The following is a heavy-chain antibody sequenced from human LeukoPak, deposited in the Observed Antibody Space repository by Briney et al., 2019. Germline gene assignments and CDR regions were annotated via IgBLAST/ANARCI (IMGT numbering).Heavy chain of an antibody. V-gene: IGHV3-30*18. Sequence: GRSLRLSCAVSGFTFRSYGMHWVRQAPGKGLGWVAVISYDGSNKYYADSVKGRFTISRDNSKNTLYLQMNSLRAEDTAVYYCAKDGEGDYFDYWGQGTLVTVSS. CDR2: ISYDGSNK. CDR3: AKDGEGDYFDY. CDR1: GFTFRSYG. D-gene: IGHD3-16*01. J-gene: IGHJ4*02.